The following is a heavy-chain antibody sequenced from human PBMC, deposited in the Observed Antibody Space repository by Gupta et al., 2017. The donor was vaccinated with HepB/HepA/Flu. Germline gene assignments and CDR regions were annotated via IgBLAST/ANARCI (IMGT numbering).Heavy chain of an antibody. D-gene: IGHD3-10*01. Sequence: QVQLQESGPRLVKPSQTLSLTCTVSGDSIGSGTYFWTWIRQHPQKGLEWIGFIHYTGRTSYNPSLKSRISISLDTSQNQFSLNMESVTAADTAVYFCSRGRFGDLFDYWGQGILVTVSS. CDR2: IHYTGRT. CDR3: SRGRFGDLFDY. J-gene: IGHJ4*02. V-gene: IGHV4-31*02. CDR1: GDSIGSGTYF.